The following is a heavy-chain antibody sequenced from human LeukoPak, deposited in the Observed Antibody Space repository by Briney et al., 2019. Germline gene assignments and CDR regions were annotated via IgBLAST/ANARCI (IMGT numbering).Heavy chain of an antibody. Sequence: ASVKVSCKASGYTSTSYDVNWVRQATGQGLEWMGWMNPNSGNTGYAQKFQGRVTMTRNTSISTAYMELSSLRSDDTAVYYCASRTVNSGSLLPFDYWGQGTLVTVSS. CDR1: GYTSTSYD. V-gene: IGHV1-8*01. CDR3: ASRTVNSGSLLPFDY. CDR2: MNPNSGNT. D-gene: IGHD1-26*01. J-gene: IGHJ4*02.